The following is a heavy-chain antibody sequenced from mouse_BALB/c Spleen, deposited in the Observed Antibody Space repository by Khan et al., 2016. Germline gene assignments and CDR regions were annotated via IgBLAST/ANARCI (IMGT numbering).Heavy chain of an antibody. J-gene: IGHJ4*01. CDR2: INTFYGDT. Sequence: QVQLQQSGAELVRPGVSVKISCKGSGYTFTDYAMHWVKQSPTKSLEWIGVINTFYGDTGYNQKFKGKATMTVDKSSGTAYMELARLTSEDSAIYYFARSYYDYVSTGIDYAMDYWGQGTSVTVSS. CDR1: GYTFTDYA. CDR3: ARSYYDYVSTGIDYAMDY. D-gene: IGHD2-4*01. V-gene: IGHV1S137*01.